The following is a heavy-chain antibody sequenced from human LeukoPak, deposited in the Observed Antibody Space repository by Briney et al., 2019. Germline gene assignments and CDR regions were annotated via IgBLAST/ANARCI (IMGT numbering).Heavy chain of an antibody. J-gene: IGHJ4*02. Sequence: SETLSLTCAVYGGSFSGYYWSWIRQPPGKGLEWIGEINHSGSTNYNPSLRSRVTVTVHTSKNQLSLKLSSVTAADTAVYYCARQWLVSPLFDYWGQGTLVTVSS. CDR2: INHSGST. V-gene: IGHV4-34*01. D-gene: IGHD6-19*01. CDR3: ARQWLVSPLFDY. CDR1: GGSFSGYY.